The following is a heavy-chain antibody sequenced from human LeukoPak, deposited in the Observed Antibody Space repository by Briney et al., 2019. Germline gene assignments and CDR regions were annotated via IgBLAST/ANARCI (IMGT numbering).Heavy chain of an antibody. CDR1: GFTFDDYT. J-gene: IGHJ4*02. Sequence: GGSLRLSCAASGFTFDDYTMHWVRQAPGKGLEWVSLISWDGGSTYYADSVKGRFTISRDNAKNSLYLQMNSLRAEDTAVYYCARDSSGYYSGYDPKVPHFDYWGQGTLVTVSS. CDR3: ARDSSGYYSGYDPKVPHFDY. CDR2: ISWDGGST. D-gene: IGHD5-12*01. V-gene: IGHV3-43*01.